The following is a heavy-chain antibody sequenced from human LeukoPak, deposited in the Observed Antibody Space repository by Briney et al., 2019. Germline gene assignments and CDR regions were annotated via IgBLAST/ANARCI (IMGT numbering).Heavy chain of an antibody. V-gene: IGHV4-39*01. Sequence: PSETLSLTCTVSGGSISSSSYYWGWIRQPPGKGLEWIGSIYYSGSTYYNPSLKSRVTISVDTSKNQFSLKLSSVTAADTAVYYCASRYDFWSGYFFWGQGTLVTVSS. CDR3: ASRYDFWSGYFF. CDR2: IYYSGST. CDR1: GGSISSSSYY. D-gene: IGHD3-3*01. J-gene: IGHJ4*02.